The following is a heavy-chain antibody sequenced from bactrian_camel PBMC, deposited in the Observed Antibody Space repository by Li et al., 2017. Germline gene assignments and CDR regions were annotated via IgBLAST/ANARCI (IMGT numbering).Heavy chain of an antibody. CDR2: MTTDGDHT. V-gene: IGHV3S54*01. D-gene: IGHD7*01. CDR1: GHTYSTNC. CDR3: AAAEDCLPVELGAGIGDEWRY. J-gene: IGHJ4*01. Sequence: HVQLVESGGDSVQARGSLTLSCSASGHTYSTNCLGWFRQAPGTKREGVAAMTTDGDHTYVADSVKGRFSISQGNARNVVQLRMETLKPEDTAMYYCAAAEDCLPVELGAGIGDEWRYWGQGTQVTVS.